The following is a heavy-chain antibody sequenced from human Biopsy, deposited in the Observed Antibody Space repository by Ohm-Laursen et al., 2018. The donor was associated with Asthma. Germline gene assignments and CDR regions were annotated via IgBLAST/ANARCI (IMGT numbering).Heavy chain of an antibody. J-gene: IGHJ6*02. V-gene: IGHV4-59*12. Sequence: SETLSLTCTVSGVSIRSYYWTWIRQPPGKGLEWIGNIHYSGSTYSNPSLKSRVTISVDTSKNQFSLRLPSVTAADTAVYYCARGSSSRLSQWELLVSGGKRAHSYYGMDVWGPGTTVSV. CDR3: ARGSSSRLSQWELLVSGGKRAHSYYGMDV. CDR2: IHYSGST. D-gene: IGHD1-26*01. CDR1: GVSIRSYY.